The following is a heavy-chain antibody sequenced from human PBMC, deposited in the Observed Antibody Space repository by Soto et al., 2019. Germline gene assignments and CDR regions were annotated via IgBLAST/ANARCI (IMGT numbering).Heavy chain of an antibody. CDR1: GFTFINYA. V-gene: IGHV3-23*01. CDR3: VKKSIGTVTNPVYWSFDL. J-gene: IGHJ2*01. CDR2: TSGGGDVA. D-gene: IGHD4-17*01. Sequence: EVRLLESGGGLIQPGGSLRLSCTASGFTFINYAMNWVRQAPGKGLEWVSGTSGGGDVAFYADSVKGRFAISRDNSKNTLSLQMNSLRAEDTALYYCVKKSIGTVTNPVYWSFDLWGRGTLVTVSS.